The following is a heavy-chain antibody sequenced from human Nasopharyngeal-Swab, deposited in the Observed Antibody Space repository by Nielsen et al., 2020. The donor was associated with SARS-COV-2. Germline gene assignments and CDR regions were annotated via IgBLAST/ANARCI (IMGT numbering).Heavy chain of an antibody. CDR3: ASQIAARFDY. D-gene: IGHD6-6*01. Sequence: GKGLEWIGEIYHSGSTNYNPSLKRRVTISVDKSKNQFSLKLSSVTAADTAVYYCASQIAARFDYWGQGTLVTVSS. CDR2: IYHSGST. J-gene: IGHJ4*02. V-gene: IGHV4-4*02.